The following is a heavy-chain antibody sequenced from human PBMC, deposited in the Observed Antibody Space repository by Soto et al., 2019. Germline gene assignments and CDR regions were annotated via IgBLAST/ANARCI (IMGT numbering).Heavy chain of an antibody. V-gene: IGHV1-18*01. J-gene: IGHJ4*02. CDR2: ISAHNGNT. CDR1: GYAFTTYG. D-gene: IGHD1-1*01. Sequence: QVHLVQSGAEVKKPGASVKVSCKGSGYAFTTYGITWVRQAPGQGLEWMGWISAHNGNTNYAQKLPGRVTVTRDTSTSTAYMELRSRRSDDTAVYYCARGRYGDYWGQGALVTVSS. CDR3: ARGRYGDY.